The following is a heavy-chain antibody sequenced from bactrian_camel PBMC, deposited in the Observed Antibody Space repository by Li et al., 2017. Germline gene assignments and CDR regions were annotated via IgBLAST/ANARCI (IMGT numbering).Heavy chain of an antibody. CDR3: NQRWPCGTYSCSVCSNNY. CDR1: GFTFNAAD. V-gene: IGHV3S40*01. Sequence: DVQLVESGGGLVQPGGSLRLSCVLSGFTFNAADMSWVRQAPGKALEWISTINSAGGSTYYADSVKGRFATSRDNARDTVYLQMSSLKPEDTAMYYCNQRWPCGTYSCSVCSNNYWGQGTQVTVS. D-gene: IGHD2*01. CDR2: INSAGGST. J-gene: IGHJ4*01.